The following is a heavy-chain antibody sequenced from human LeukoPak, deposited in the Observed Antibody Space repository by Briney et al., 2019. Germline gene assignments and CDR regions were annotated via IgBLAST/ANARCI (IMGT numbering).Heavy chain of an antibody. J-gene: IGHJ4*02. V-gene: IGHV4-4*07. D-gene: IGHD3/OR15-3a*01. CDR3: ARQTGSGLFILP. Sequence: ETLSLTCTVSGGSISSYYWSWIRQPAGKGLEWIGRIYISGSTNYNPSLKSRVTMSVDTSKNQFSLRLTSVTAADTAVYYCARQTGSGLFILPGGQGTLVTVSS. CDR2: IYISGST. CDR1: GGSISSYY.